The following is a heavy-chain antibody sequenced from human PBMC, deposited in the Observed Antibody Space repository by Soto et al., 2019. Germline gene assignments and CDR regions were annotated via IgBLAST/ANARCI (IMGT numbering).Heavy chain of an antibody. V-gene: IGHV3-11*01. D-gene: IGHD2-2*03. CDR1: GFTFSDYY. Sequence: QVQLVESGGGLVKPGGSLRLSCAASGFTFSDYYMSWIRQAPGKGLEWVSYISSSGSTIYYADSVKGRFTISRDNAKKSLYLQMNSLRAEDTAVYYCATRHGYCSSTSCSGANDYWGQGTLVTVSS. CDR3: ATRHGYCSSTSCSGANDY. CDR2: ISSSGSTI. J-gene: IGHJ4*02.